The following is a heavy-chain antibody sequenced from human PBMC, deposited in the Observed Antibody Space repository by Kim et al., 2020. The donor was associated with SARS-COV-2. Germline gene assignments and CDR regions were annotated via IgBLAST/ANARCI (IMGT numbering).Heavy chain of an antibody. CDR3: ARLRLGELSPEGYYFDY. Sequence: SETLSLTCTVSGGSISSSNWWSWVRQPPGKGLEWIGEIYHSGSTNYNPSLKSRVTISVDKSKNQFSLKLSSVTAADTAVYYCARLRLGELSPEGYYFDYWGQGTLVTVSS. J-gene: IGHJ4*02. D-gene: IGHD3-16*02. V-gene: IGHV4-4*02. CDR2: IYHSGST. CDR1: GGSISSSNW.